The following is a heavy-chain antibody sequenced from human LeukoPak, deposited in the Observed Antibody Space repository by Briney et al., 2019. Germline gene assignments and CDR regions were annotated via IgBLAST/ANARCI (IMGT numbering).Heavy chain of an antibody. Sequence: SETLSLTCTVSGGSISSYYWSWIRHPPGKGLEWIGYIYYSGSTNYNPSLKSRVTIAVDTSKNQFSLKLSSVTAADTAVYYCARDNGYYYYIDVWGKGTTVTVSS. V-gene: IGHV4-59*01. CDR2: IYYSGST. CDR3: ARDNGYYYYIDV. D-gene: IGHD2-8*01. CDR1: GGSISSYY. J-gene: IGHJ6*03.